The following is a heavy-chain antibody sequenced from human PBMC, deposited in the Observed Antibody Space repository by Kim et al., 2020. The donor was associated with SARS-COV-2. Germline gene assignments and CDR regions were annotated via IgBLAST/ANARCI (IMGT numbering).Heavy chain of an antibody. V-gene: IGHV4-4*02. CDR3: ARGVSSAGTLRAWFDP. D-gene: IGHD3-22*01. J-gene: IGHJ5*02. Sequence: SLKSRVTISVDKSKNQLSLRLNSVSAADTAVYYCARGVSSAGTLRAWFDPWGQGTLVTVSP.